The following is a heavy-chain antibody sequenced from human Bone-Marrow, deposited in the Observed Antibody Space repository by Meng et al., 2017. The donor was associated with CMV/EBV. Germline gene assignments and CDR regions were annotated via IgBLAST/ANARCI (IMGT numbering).Heavy chain of an antibody. CDR3: ARRRGYCSSTSCYNYYGMDV. V-gene: IGHV4-34*01. J-gene: IGHJ6*02. CDR1: GGSSSGYY. CDR2: INHSGST. D-gene: IGHD2-2*02. Sequence: SETLSFTCAVYGGSSSGYYWSWIRQPPGKGLEWIGEINHSGSTNYNPSLKSRVTISVDTSKNQFSLKLSSVTAADTAVYYCARRRGYCSSTSCYNYYGMDVWGQGTTVTVSS.